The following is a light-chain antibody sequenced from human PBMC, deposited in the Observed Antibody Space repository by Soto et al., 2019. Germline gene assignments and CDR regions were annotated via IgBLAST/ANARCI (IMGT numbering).Light chain of an antibody. CDR3: QHSWT. V-gene: IGKV1-5*01. Sequence: GDRVTITCRASQSISTWLAWYQLKPGKAPKLLIYDASTLEGGVPSRFSGIGSGTEFTLTISGLQPDDFATYYCQHSWTFGQGTKVDIK. CDR1: QSISTW. J-gene: IGKJ1*01. CDR2: DAS.